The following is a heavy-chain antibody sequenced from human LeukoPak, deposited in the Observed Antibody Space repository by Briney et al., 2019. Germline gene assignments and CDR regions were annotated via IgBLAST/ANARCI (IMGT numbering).Heavy chain of an antibody. CDR2: ISSSGSTI. D-gene: IGHD6-13*01. CDR1: GFTFSDYY. CDR3: ARDVWAAAGGYYYAMDV. J-gene: IGHJ6*02. Sequence: GGSLRLSCAASGFTFSDYYMSWIRQAPGQGLEWVSYISSSGSTIYYADSVKGRFTISRDNAKNSLYLQMNSLRAEDTAVYYCARDVWAAAGGYYYAMDVWGQGTTVTVSS. V-gene: IGHV3-11*01.